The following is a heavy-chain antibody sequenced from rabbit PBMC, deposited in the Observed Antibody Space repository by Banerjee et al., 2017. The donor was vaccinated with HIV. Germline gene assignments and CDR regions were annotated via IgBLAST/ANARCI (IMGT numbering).Heavy chain of an antibody. CDR1: GFTLNRYW. J-gene: IGHJ4*01. CDR2: IYTGSSGST. CDR3: ARGYYTYGYTTYGYDPDL. D-gene: IGHD6-1*01. V-gene: IGHV1S45*01. Sequence: QEQLEESGGDLVEPEGSLTLTCTASGFTLNRYWMYWVRQAPGKGLEWIARIYTGSSGSTYYASWAKGRFTISKTSSTTVTLQMTSLTAADTATYFCARGYYTYGYTTYGYDPDLWGPGTLVTVS.